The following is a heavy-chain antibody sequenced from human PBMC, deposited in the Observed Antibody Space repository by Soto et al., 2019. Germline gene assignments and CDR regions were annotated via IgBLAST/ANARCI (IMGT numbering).Heavy chain of an antibody. V-gene: IGHV3-48*01. Sequence: EVQLVESGGGLVQPGVSLRLSCAASGFTFSSYSMNWARQAPGKGLEWISYISSSSRTIYYPDSVKGRFTISRDNAKNSLYLQMNSLRAEDTAVYYCARDKGRSPLDYWGQGTLVTVSS. CDR2: ISSSSRTI. CDR3: ARDKGRSPLDY. CDR1: GFTFSSYS. J-gene: IGHJ4*02. D-gene: IGHD2-15*01.